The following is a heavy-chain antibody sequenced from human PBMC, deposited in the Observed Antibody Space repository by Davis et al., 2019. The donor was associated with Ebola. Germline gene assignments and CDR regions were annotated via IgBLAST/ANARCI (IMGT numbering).Heavy chain of an antibody. CDR1: GYTFTSYY. CDR2: INPSGGST. J-gene: IGHJ5*02. D-gene: IGHD6-19*01. V-gene: IGHV1-46*01. Sequence: ASVKVSCKASGYTFTSYYMHWVRQAPGQGLEWMGIINPSGGSTTYAQKFQGRVTMTTDTSTSTAYMELRSLRSDDTAVYYCARGSSGFNWFDPWGQGTLVTVSS. CDR3: ARGSSGFNWFDP.